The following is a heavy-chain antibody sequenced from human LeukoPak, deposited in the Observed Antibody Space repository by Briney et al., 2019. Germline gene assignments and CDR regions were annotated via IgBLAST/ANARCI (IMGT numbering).Heavy chain of an antibody. J-gene: IGHJ3*02. Sequence: PGRSLRLSCTASGFNFGSDAMHWVRQAPGKGLEWVAFIWSDGSNDHYADSVKGRFTISRDNSKNTLYLQMTSLRAEDTAVYYCAKGLDAFDIWGQGTMVTVSS. CDR2: IWSDGSND. V-gene: IGHV3-30*02. CDR3: AKGLDAFDI. CDR1: GFNFGSDA.